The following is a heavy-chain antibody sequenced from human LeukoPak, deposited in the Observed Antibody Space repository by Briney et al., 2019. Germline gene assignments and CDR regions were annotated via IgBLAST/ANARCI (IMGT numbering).Heavy chain of an antibody. CDR2: IYYNGNT. V-gene: IGHV4-59*01. Sequence: KPSENLSFTRTRFGCSISSYNWGWVPPPPGKGLGGVGYIYYNGNTNYNPSLKSRVTISLDTSKNEFSLNLSSVTAADTAVYYCAKSGVWYGEYYFDYWGQGTLVTVSS. CDR3: AKSGVWYGEYYFDY. J-gene: IGHJ4*02. D-gene: IGHD3-10*01. CDR1: GCSISSYN.